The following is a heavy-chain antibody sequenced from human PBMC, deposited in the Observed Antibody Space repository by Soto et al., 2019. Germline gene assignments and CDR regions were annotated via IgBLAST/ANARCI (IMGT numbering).Heavy chain of an antibody. V-gene: IGHV3-7*05. CDR1: GVTFSTSW. J-gene: IGHJ4*02. Sequence: GGSLRLSCAASGVTFSTSWMSWVRQAPGKGLEWVANIKQDGSEKYYVDSVRGRFTISRDNAKNSLYLQMNSLRAEDTAVYYCARNQHWGQGTLVTVSS. CDR3: ARNQH. CDR2: IKQDGSEK.